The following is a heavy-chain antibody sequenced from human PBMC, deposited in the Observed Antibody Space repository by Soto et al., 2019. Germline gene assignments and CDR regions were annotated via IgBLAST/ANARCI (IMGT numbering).Heavy chain of an antibody. V-gene: IGHV3-23*01. Sequence: EVRLLESGGGFVQPGGSLRLSCAASGITFSTYAMSWVRRAPGKGLEWVSTIGTNGADKQYADFVKGRFTVSRDRSDGTLSLQMNSLRAEDTAVYYCAADYLRHNSLNGYYYSYGMDVWGQGTTVTVSS. CDR3: AADYLRHNSLNGYYYSYGMDV. CDR2: IGTNGADK. D-gene: IGHD4-17*01. CDR1: GITFSTYA. J-gene: IGHJ6*02.